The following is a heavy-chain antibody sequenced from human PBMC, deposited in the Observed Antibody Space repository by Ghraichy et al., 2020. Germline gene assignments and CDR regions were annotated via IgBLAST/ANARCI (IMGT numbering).Heavy chain of an antibody. CDR1: SYSSIIYG. V-gene: IGHV1-18*01. D-gene: IGHD3-10*01. CDR3: ASANYASGSYYFDS. CDR2: ISANNGNT. Sequence: ASVKVSCKASSYSSIIYGLTWVRQAPGQGLEWMGWISANNGNTEYAETLQGRVTMTTDTSTTTAYMELRSLTSDDTAIYYCASANYASGSYYFDSWGQGTLVTVSS. J-gene: IGHJ4*02.